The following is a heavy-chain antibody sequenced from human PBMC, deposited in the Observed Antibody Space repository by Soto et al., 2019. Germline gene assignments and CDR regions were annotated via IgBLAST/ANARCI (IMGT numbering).Heavy chain of an antibody. CDR2: IYASGGST. Sequence: QVQLMQSGAEVKKPGASVKVSCKASGYTFTSYNVHWVRQAPGQGLEWMGIIYASGGSTTYAQNFQARLTVTRDTATKPVYLELSSLRSDDTAVYYCFRGGFPDYGKEGRYWGQGTLVTVSS. D-gene: IGHD4-17*01. CDR3: FRGGFPDYGKEGRY. CDR1: GYTFTSYN. J-gene: IGHJ4*02. V-gene: IGHV1-46*01.